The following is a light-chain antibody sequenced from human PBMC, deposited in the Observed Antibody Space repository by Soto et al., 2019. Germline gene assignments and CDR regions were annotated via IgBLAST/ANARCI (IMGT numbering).Light chain of an antibody. Sequence: EIVLTQSPGTVSLSPGERATLSCRASQSVNTNYLAWYQQKSGQPPRLLIYGASSRATGIPDRFSGSGSGTDFTLTISRLEPEDFAAYFCQQYGSSPITFGQGTRLEIK. V-gene: IGKV3-20*01. CDR1: QSVNTNY. J-gene: IGKJ5*01. CDR3: QQYGSSPIT. CDR2: GAS.